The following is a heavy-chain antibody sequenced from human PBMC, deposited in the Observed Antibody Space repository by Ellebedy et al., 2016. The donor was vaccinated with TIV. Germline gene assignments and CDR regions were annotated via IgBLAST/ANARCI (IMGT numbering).Heavy chain of an antibody. D-gene: IGHD2-21*01. CDR2: VYYSGSP. J-gene: IGHJ4*02. V-gene: IGHV4-39*01. CDR1: GGSVSSTRYY. CDR3: ARIDPWQPIDD. Sequence: MPSETLSLTCSVSGGSVSSTRYYWAWIRQLPGKGLEYIGSVYYSGSPYYNPSFKSRVTLSADTSKNQFSLNLRTVTAADTAVYYCARIDPWQPIDDWGQGILVTVSS.